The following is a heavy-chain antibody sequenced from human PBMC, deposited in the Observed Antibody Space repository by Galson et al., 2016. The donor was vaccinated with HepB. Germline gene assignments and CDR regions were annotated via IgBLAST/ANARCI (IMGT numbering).Heavy chain of an antibody. CDR1: GFTFSNYA. D-gene: IGHD6-19*01. CDR3: TTWLSHHFDY. V-gene: IGHV3-23*01. CDR2: IDGPTPST. Sequence: SLRLSCAASGFTFSNYAMSWARRAPGKGLEWVSHIDGPTPSTHYADSVRGRFSIYRDNSRDTLYLQMDSLTAEDSAIYYCTTWLSHHFDYWGQGTRVTVSS. J-gene: IGHJ4*02.